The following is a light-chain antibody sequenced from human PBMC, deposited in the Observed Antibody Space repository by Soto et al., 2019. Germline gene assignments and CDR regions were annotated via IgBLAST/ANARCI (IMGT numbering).Light chain of an antibody. CDR2: DGS. Sequence: DIQMTQSPSTLAASVGDTVTMTCRSSSKWLAWYQKKPGKAPKLLIYDGSNLERGVPPRFSGRTSGAESTLTITGLQPEDLGTYYCQHTTAFTFGQGTKVEIK. J-gene: IGKJ2*01. CDR1: SSSKW. CDR3: QHTTAFT. V-gene: IGKV1-5*01.